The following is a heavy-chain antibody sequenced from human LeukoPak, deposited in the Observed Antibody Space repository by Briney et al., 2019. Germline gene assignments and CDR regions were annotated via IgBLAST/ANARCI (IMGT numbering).Heavy chain of an antibody. CDR2: IKQDGSEK. CDR3: ARLVKGGSWYFDY. CDR1: GFAFSSYW. Sequence: PGGSLRLSCAASGFAFSSYWMSWVRRAPGKGLEWVANIKQDGSEKDYVDSVKGRFTISRDNAKNSLYLQMNSLRAEDTAVYYCARLVKGGSWYFDYWGQGTLVTVSS. J-gene: IGHJ4*02. V-gene: IGHV3-7*01. D-gene: IGHD2-15*01.